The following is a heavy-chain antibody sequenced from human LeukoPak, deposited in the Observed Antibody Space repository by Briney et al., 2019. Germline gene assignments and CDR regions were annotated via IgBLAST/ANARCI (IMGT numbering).Heavy chain of an antibody. D-gene: IGHD6-13*01. Sequence: GGSLRLSCAASGFTFSSYAMHWVRQAPGKGLEWVAVISYDGSNKYYADSVKGRFTISRDNSKNTLYLQMNSLRAEDTAVYYCARDRKRAAAGFHFYYYYYGMDVWGQGTTVTVSS. J-gene: IGHJ6*02. V-gene: IGHV3-30-3*01. CDR1: GFTFSSYA. CDR2: ISYDGSNK. CDR3: ARDRKRAAAGFHFYYYYYGMDV.